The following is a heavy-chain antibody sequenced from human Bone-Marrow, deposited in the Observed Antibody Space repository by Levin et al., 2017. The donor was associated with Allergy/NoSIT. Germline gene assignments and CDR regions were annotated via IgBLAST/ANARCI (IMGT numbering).Heavy chain of an antibody. CDR3: ARLTVRALADF. CDR1: GGTISRSNSY. D-gene: IGHD4-11*01. Sequence: RPSETLSLTCSVSGGTISRSNSYWGWIRQSPETGLEWIATIHYSGRMYHNPALDSRVTISVDKSKNNFSLRLNSVTAADTAVYYCARLTVRALADFWGLGTLVTVSS. V-gene: IGHV4-39*02. CDR2: IHYSGRM. J-gene: IGHJ4*02.